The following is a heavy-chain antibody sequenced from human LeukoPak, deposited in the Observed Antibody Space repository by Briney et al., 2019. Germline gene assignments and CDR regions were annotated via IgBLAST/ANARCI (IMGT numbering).Heavy chain of an antibody. J-gene: IGHJ4*02. V-gene: IGHV4-31*03. D-gene: IGHD6-19*01. CDR1: GDSISSGGYY. CDR3: ARARYSSGWYLDY. Sequence: SQTMSLTCTVSGDSISSGGYYWSWIRQHPGKGLEWIGYIYYSGSTYYNPSLKSRVTISVDTSKNQFSLKLSSVTAADTAVYYCARARYSSGWYLDYWGQGTLVTVSS. CDR2: IYYSGST.